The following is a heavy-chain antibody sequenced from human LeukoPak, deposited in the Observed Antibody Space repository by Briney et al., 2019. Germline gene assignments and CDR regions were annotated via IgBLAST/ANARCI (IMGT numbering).Heavy chain of an antibody. Sequence: GSSVKVSCKASGGTFSSYAISWVRQAPGQGLEWMGGIIPIFGTANYAQKFQGRVTITTDESTSTAYMELSSLRSEDTAVYYCAREGGKESSGYFDYWGQGTLVTVSS. CDR2: IIPIFGTA. J-gene: IGHJ4*02. D-gene: IGHD3-22*01. CDR1: GGTFSSYA. V-gene: IGHV1-69*05. CDR3: AREGGKESSGYFDY.